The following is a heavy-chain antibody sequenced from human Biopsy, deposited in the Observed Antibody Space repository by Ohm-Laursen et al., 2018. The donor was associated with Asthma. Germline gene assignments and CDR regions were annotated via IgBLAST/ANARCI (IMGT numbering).Heavy chain of an antibody. CDR1: GGSITSSSYY. Sequence: GTLSLTCTVSGGSITSSSYYWGWIRQPPGKGMEWIGSMYHSGSPYYHPSLKRRATISVDTSKNQLSLKMISVTAADTAVYFCVRHQYSSSWSTFDYWGQGALVTVSS. CDR3: VRHQYSSSWSTFDY. CDR2: MYHSGSP. V-gene: IGHV4-39*01. D-gene: IGHD3-22*01. J-gene: IGHJ4*02.